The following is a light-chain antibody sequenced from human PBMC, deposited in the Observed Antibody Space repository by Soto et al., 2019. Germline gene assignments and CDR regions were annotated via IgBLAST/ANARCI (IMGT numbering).Light chain of an antibody. CDR3: HQYYSSIT. CDR2: ASS. J-gene: IGKJ4*01. V-gene: IGKV3-20*01. CDR1: QDVDNNF. Sequence: EIVLTQSPGTLSLSPGEGATLSCRASQDVDNNFLAWYQQRPGQAPRLLIYASSRRATGIPDRFSGSGSGTDFTLTISRVDPECIAVYFWHQYYSSITFGGGTKVEVK.